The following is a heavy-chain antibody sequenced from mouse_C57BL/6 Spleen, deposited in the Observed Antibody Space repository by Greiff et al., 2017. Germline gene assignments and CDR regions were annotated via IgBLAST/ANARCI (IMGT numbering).Heavy chain of an antibody. V-gene: IGHV7-3*01. J-gene: IGHJ3*01. D-gene: IGHD1-1*01. CDR1: GFTFTDYY. CDR2: IRNKANGYTT. CDR3: ARSLNYYGSSYWFAY. Sequence: EVKLVESGGGLVQPGGSLSLSCAASGFTFTDYYMSWVRQPPGKALAWLGFIRNKANGYTTEYSASVKGRFTISRDNSQSILYLQMNALRAEDSATYYCARSLNYYGSSYWFAYWGQGTLVTVSA.